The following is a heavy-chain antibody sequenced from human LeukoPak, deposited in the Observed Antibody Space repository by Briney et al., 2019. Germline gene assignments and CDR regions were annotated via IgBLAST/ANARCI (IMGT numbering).Heavy chain of an antibody. CDR2: ISSSDSTI. Sequence: GGSLRLSCAASGFTFSSYEMNWVRQAPGKGLEWVSYISSSDSTIYYADSVKGRFTISRDNAKNSMYLQMNSLRAEDTAIYYCAKDSAYSGWSGGFDSWGQGILVTVSS. CDR3: AKDSAYSGWSGGFDS. D-gene: IGHD6-19*01. J-gene: IGHJ4*02. V-gene: IGHV3-48*03. CDR1: GFTFSSYE.